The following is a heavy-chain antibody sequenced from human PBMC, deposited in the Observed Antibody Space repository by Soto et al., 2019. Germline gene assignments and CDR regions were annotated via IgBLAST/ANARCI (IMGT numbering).Heavy chain of an antibody. Sequence: QVQLVQSGAEVKKPGSPVKVSCKASGGTFSSYAISWVRQAPGQGLEWMGGIIPIFGTANYAQKFQGRVTITADESTSTAYMELSSLRSEDTAVYYCARDQVVPAAIPSYWYFDLWGRGTLVTVSS. CDR2: IIPIFGTA. J-gene: IGHJ2*01. CDR3: ARDQVVPAAIPSYWYFDL. CDR1: GGTFSSYA. V-gene: IGHV1-69*01. D-gene: IGHD2-2*02.